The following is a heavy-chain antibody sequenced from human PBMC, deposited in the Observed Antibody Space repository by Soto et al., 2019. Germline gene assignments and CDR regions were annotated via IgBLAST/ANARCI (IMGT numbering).Heavy chain of an antibody. CDR2: INHSGSA. CDR3: ARGLITGSHYSGGWYYFDS. V-gene: IGHV4-34*01. D-gene: IGHD6-19*01. Sequence: QVQLQQSGAGLLKPSETLSLTCAVYGESFSGYIWTWIRQTPGKGLQWIGQINHSGSASYNPSLKSRVTVSVHTSTSQFSLELSSVTAADTAVYYCARGLITGSHYSGGWYYFDSWGQGTQVPVSS. CDR1: GESFSGYI. J-gene: IGHJ4*02.